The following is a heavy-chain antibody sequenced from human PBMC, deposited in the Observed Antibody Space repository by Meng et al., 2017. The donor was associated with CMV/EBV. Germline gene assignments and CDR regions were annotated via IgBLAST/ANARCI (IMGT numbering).Heavy chain of an antibody. Sequence: SETLSLTCAISGDSVSSNSAAWNWIRQSPSRGLEWLGRTYYRSKWYNDYAVSVKSRITINPDTSKNQFSLQLNSVTPEDTAVYYCARGGSGSYPYSYYGMDVWGQGTTVTVSS. V-gene: IGHV6-1*01. J-gene: IGHJ6*02. CDR3: ARGGSGSYPYSYYGMDV. CDR1: GDSVSSNSAA. CDR2: TYYRSKWYN. D-gene: IGHD1-26*01.